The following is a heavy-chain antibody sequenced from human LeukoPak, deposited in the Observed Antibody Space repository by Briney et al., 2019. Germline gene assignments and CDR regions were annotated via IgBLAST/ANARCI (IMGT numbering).Heavy chain of an antibody. CDR2: ISGSGDST. Sequence: GGSLRLSCAASGFTFSTYAVNLVRQAPGKGLEWVSPISGSGDSTYYADSVKGRFTISRDNSKDTLYLQMSSVRVDDTAVYYCARDRGRYYDSRGFYWGYYFDSWGQGILVTVST. J-gene: IGHJ4*02. CDR1: GFTFSTYA. D-gene: IGHD3-22*01. CDR3: ARDRGRYYDSRGFYWGYYFDS. V-gene: IGHV3-23*01.